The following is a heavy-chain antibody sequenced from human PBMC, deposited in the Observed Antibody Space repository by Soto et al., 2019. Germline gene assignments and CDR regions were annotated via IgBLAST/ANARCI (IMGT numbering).Heavy chain of an antibody. V-gene: IGHV4-31*11. CDR1: GASISSGRYY. CDR3: ARGGVWNYFSS. D-gene: IGHD1-7*01. Sequence: QVRLQESGPGLVKPSQTLSLTCAVSGASISSGRYYWGWIRQHPEKGLEWIGYFEYSGSTYYNPSLKSRVVISFDTSPNQSSLKLSSVTAAATAVYYSARGGVWNYFSSWGQGTLVTVSS. CDR2: FEYSGST. J-gene: IGHJ4*02.